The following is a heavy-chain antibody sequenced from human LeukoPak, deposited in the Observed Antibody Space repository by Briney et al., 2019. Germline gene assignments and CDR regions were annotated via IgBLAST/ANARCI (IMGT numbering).Heavy chain of an antibody. D-gene: IGHD2-15*01. V-gene: IGHV4-59*01. J-gene: IGHJ4*02. CDR2: IYYSGST. CDR3: ATCSGGSCYQNY. CDR1: GGSISHYY. Sequence: PSETLSLTCTVSGGSISHYYWSWIRQPPGKGLEWIGYIYYSGSTNYDPSLKSRVTISVDTSKNQFSLKLRSVTAADTAVYYCATCSGGSCYQNYWGQGTLVTVSS.